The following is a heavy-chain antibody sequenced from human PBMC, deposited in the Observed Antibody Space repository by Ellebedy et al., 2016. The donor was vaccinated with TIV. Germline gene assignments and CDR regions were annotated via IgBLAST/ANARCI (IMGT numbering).Heavy chain of an antibody. CDR2: IIPMLDVA. CDR3: ARNNYDSGGFPTGFDI. V-gene: IGHV1-69*04. CDR1: GRTLSSSG. D-gene: IGHD3-22*01. J-gene: IGHJ3*02. Sequence: AASVKVSCKASGRTLSSSGFSWVRQAPGQGLEWMGRIIPMLDVADSAQNFQGRVTITADKSTSTAYMELGSLRSQDTAVYYCARNNYDSGGFPTGFDIWGQGTLVTVSS.